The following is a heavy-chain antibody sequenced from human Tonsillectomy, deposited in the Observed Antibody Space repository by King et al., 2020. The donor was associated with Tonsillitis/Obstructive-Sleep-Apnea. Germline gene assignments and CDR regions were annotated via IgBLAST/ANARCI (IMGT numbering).Heavy chain of an antibody. CDR2: IDPSDSYT. V-gene: IGHV5-10-1*01. CDR3: ARAPPYCSRTSCYSGYFDL. J-gene: IGHJ2*01. D-gene: IGHD2-2*01. Sequence: VQLVESGAEVKKPGESLRISCKGSGYSFTSYWISWVRQMPGKGLEWMVRIDPSDSYTHYSPSFQGHVTISASKSISTAYLQWSSLKASDTAMYYCARAPPYCSRTSCYSGYFDLWGRGTLVTVSS. CDR1: GYSFTSYW.